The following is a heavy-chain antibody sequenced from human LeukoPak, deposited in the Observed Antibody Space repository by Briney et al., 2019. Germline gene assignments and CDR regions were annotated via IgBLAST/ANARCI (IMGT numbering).Heavy chain of an antibody. V-gene: IGHV3-23*01. CDR3: ANSVRG. D-gene: IGHD5/OR15-5a*01. CDR1: GFTFSTYC. J-gene: IGHJ4*02. CDR2: ISISGGST. Sequence: PGGSLRLSYEASGFTFSTYCISCVRQPPGKDLEWVSGISISGGSTYYADSVKGRFTISRDNSKSTLFLQMNCLRVEDTAIYYCANSVRGWGQGTLVIVSS.